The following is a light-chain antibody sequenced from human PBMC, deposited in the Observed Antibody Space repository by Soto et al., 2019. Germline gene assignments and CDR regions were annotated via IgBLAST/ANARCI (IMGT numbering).Light chain of an antibody. V-gene: IGKV3-11*01. CDR2: DAS. Sequence: EIVLTQSPATLSLSPGERATLSCRASQSVSSYLAWYQQKPGQAPRLLIYDASNRATGIPARFSGSGSGTDFPLTISNLEPEDFAVYYCQQRSNWPPWTFGQGTKVEIK. J-gene: IGKJ1*01. CDR3: QQRSNWPPWT. CDR1: QSVSSY.